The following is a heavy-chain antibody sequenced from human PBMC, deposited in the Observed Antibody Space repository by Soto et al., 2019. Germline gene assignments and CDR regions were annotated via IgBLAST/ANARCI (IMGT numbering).Heavy chain of an antibody. CDR2: IRNKANSYTT. Sequence: EVQLVESGGGLVQPGGSQRLSCVASGFTFSDHYMDWVRQAPGKGLEWVGRIRNKANSYTTDYAASVKGRFTISRDDSKDSLYLQMNSLKTEDTAIYYCARASGKGAYFDYWGDGTLATVSS. CDR3: ARASGKGAYFDY. J-gene: IGHJ4*01. D-gene: IGHD1-26*01. CDR1: GFTFSDHY. V-gene: IGHV3-72*01.